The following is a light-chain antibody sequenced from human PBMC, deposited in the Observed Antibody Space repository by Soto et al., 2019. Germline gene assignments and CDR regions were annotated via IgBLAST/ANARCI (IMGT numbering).Light chain of an antibody. J-gene: IGKJ4*01. CDR1: PSISSW. Sequence: DIQMTQSPSTLSASVGDRVTITCRASPSISSWLAWYQRKPGKAPKVLIYDASSLESGVPSRFSGSGSGTEFSLNISSLQPDDFATYYCQQYKSNSLSFGGGTKVDIK. CDR3: QQYKSNSLS. V-gene: IGKV1-5*01. CDR2: DAS.